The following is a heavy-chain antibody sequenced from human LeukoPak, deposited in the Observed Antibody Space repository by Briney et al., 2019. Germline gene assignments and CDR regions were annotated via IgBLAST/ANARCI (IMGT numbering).Heavy chain of an antibody. J-gene: IGHJ1*01. CDR2: IIPIFGTA. V-gene: IGHV1-69*01. D-gene: IGHD3/OR15-3a*01. CDR3: ARDSPFKRGLVIPSS. CDR1: GGTFSGYA. Sequence: SVKVSCKASGGTFSGYAISWVRQAPGQGLEWMGGIIPIFGTANYAQKFQGRVTITADESTSTAYMELSSLRSEDTAVYYCARDSPFKRGLVIPSSWGQGTLVTVSS.